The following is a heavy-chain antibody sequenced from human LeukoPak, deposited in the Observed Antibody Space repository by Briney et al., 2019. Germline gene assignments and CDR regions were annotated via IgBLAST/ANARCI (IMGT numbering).Heavy chain of an antibody. CDR1: GFTPRSVE. CDR3: TRNSGWYEVS. Sequence: GGSLRLSCTVSGFTPRSVETTWFRQAPGQGLEWVSSIGYGGSDTHYADSVKGRFTVSRDNSKTTLYLQLNSLRADDTAVYYCTRNSGWYEVSWGQGTLVTVSS. V-gene: IGHV3-23*01. D-gene: IGHD6-19*01. CDR2: IGYGGSDT. J-gene: IGHJ4*02.